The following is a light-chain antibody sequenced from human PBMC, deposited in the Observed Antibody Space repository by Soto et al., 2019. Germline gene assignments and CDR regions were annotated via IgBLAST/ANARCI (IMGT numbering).Light chain of an antibody. V-gene: IGKV1-39*01. CDR3: QQSYSSIT. J-gene: IGKJ5*01. CDR2: AAS. CDR1: QSISSW. Sequence: DIQMTQSPSTLSASVGDRVTITCRASQSISSWLAWYQQPPGKAPKLLIYAASSLQRGVPSTFSGGGSGADFTLTISSLQHEDFATYYCQQSYSSITFGQGTRLEIK.